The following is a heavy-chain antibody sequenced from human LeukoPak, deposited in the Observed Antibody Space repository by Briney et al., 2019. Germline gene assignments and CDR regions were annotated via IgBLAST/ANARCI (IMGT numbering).Heavy chain of an antibody. Sequence: SETLSLTCTVSGGSVSSGSYYWNWIRQPPGKGLEWIGYIYYSGSTNYNPSLKSRVTISVDTSKNQFSLKLSSVTAADTAVYYCARDRVVVTAYYGMDVWGQGNTVTVSS. CDR3: ARDRVVVTAYYGMDV. CDR1: GGSVSSGSYY. CDR2: IYYSGST. V-gene: IGHV4-61*01. J-gene: IGHJ6*02. D-gene: IGHD2-21*02.